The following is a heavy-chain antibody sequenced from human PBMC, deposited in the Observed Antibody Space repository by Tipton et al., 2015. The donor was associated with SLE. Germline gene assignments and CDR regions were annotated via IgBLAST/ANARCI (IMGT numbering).Heavy chain of an antibody. CDR3: ARALIVGAPTGYYYYGMDV. CDR1: GFTFSSYA. J-gene: IGHJ6*02. CDR2: IYSGGSST. Sequence: SLRLSCAASGFTFSSYAISWVRQAPGKGLEWVSVIYSGGSSTYYADSVKGRFTISRDNSKNTLYLQMNSLRAEDTAVYYCARALIVGAPTGYYYYGMDVWGQGTTVTVSS. V-gene: IGHV3-23*03. D-gene: IGHD1-26*01.